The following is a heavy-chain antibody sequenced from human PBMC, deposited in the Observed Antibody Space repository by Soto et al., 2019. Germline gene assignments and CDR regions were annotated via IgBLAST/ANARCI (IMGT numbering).Heavy chain of an antibody. CDR1: GGTFSSYA. J-gene: IGHJ4*02. CDR3: ARDSAYYYDSSGYAFDY. Sequence: SVQVSCKASGGTFSSYAISWVRQAPGQGLEWMGGIIPIFGTANYAQKFQGRVTITADKSTSTAYMELRSLRSEDTAVYYCARDSAYYYDSSGYAFDYWGQGTLVTV. D-gene: IGHD3-22*01. V-gene: IGHV1-69*06. CDR2: IIPIFGTA.